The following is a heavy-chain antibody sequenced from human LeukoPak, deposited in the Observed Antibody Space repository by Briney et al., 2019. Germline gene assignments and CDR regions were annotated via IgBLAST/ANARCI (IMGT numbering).Heavy chain of an antibody. Sequence: SSETLSLTCAVYGGSFSGYYWSWIRQPPGKGLEWIGEINHSGSTNYNPSLKSRVTISVDTSKNQLSLKLSSVTAADTAVYYCATRSSYNRSSSSPEFDYWGQGTLVTVSS. D-gene: IGHD6-6*01. J-gene: IGHJ4*02. CDR3: ATRSSYNRSSSSPEFDY. V-gene: IGHV4-34*01. CDR2: INHSGST. CDR1: GGSFSGYY.